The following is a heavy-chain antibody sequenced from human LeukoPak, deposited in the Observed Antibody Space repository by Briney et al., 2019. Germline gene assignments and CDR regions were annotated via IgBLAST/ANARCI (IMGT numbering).Heavy chain of an antibody. D-gene: IGHD1-1*01. CDR1: GDTFSSYG. CDR3: ARVLTNWNPDY. V-gene: IGHV1-2*02. CDR2: MNPNSGAT. Sequence: ASVKVSCKASGDTFSSYGISWVRQVPGQGLEWMGWMNPNSGATNYAQKFQGRVTMTRDTAVSTAYMELSSLRSDDTAVYYCARVLTNWNPDYWGQGTLVTVSS. J-gene: IGHJ4*02.